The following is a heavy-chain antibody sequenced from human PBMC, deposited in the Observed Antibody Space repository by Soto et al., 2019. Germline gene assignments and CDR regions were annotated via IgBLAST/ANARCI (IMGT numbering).Heavy chain of an antibody. CDR3: AKADSNYAGRFSYYYMDV. V-gene: IGHV1-18*01. CDR2: ISAYNGKT. D-gene: IGHD4-4*01. Sequence: QVQLVQSGTEVKKPGASVKVSCKASGYTFTSYGIGWVRQAPGQGLDWMGWISAYNGKTHYPQKFQGKVTMTTDTSTSTAYMELRSLRYDDTAVYFCAKADSNYAGRFSYYYMDVWGKGTMVTVSS. CDR1: GYTFTSYG. J-gene: IGHJ6*03.